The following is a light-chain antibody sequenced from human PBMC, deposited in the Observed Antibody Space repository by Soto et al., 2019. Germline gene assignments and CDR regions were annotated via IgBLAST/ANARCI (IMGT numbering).Light chain of an antibody. CDR2: HAS. Sequence: GYRVTITCRASQTINNWLAWYQQKPGKAPNLLIYHASNSETGVPSRFSGSAFGTEFTLTISSLQPDDFATYYCQHYNSYPWTFGQGTKVDIK. J-gene: IGKJ1*01. CDR3: QHYNSYPWT. CDR1: QTINNW. V-gene: IGKV1-5*01.